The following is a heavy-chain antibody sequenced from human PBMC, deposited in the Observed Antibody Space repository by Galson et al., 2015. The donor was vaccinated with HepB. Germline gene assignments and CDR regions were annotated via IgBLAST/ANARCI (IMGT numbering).Heavy chain of an antibody. V-gene: IGHV1-2*04. CDR1: GYTFTGYY. CDR3: ARASYYYDSSGYKQRGAFDI. Sequence: SVKVSCKASGYTFTGYYMHWVRQAPGQGLEWMGWINPNSGGTNYAQKFQGWVTMTRDTSISTAYMELSRLRSDDTAVYYCARASYYYDSSGYKQRGAFDIWGQGTMVTVSS. J-gene: IGHJ3*02. D-gene: IGHD3-22*01. CDR2: INPNSGGT.